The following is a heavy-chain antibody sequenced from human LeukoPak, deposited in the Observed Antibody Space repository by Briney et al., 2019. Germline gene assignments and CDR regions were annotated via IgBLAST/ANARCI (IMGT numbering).Heavy chain of an antibody. CDR3: ARGTWSSSIDY. D-gene: IGHD6-6*01. CDR1: GGSFSGHY. CDR2: INHSGST. V-gene: IGHV4-34*01. J-gene: IGHJ4*02. Sequence: PSETLSLTCAVYGGSFSGHYWSWIRQPPGKGLEWIGEINHSGSTNYNPSLKSRVTISGDTSKNQFSLRLSSVTAADTAVYYCARGTWSSSIDYWGQGTLVTVSS.